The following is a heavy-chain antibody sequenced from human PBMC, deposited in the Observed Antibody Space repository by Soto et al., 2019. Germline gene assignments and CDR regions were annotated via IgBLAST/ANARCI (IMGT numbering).Heavy chain of an antibody. CDR2: ISAYNGNT. Sequence: DSGKVCFKACGYPFTSYGISLVRQAPGQGLEWIGWISAYNGNTNYAQKLQGRVTMTTDTSTSTAYMELRSLRSDDTAVYYCARDTGSYYDFWSGYYTGFDYWGQGTLVTVS. D-gene: IGHD3-3*01. V-gene: IGHV1-18*01. J-gene: IGHJ4*02. CDR3: ARDTGSYYDFWSGYYTGFDY. CDR1: GYPFTSYG.